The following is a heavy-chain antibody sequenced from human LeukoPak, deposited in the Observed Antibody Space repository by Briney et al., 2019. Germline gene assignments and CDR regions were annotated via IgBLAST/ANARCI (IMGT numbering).Heavy chain of an antibody. D-gene: IGHD3-10*02. CDR3: AREGNVPSPYYLDV. J-gene: IGHJ6*03. CDR1: GFTFSSYG. V-gene: IGHV3-21*01. Sequence: GGSVRLSCAASGFTFSSYGMNWVRQAPGKGLEWVSSITSSGTYIYFAHSLKGRFTISRDNAKNSLYLQLSSLRAEDTAVYYCAREGNVPSPYYLDVWGKGTTVTVSS. CDR2: ITSSGTYI.